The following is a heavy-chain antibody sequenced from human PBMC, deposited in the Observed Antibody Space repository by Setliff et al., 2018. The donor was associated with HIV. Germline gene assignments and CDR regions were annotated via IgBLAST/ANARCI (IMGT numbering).Heavy chain of an antibody. V-gene: IGHV4-61*09. D-gene: IGHD3-16*01. CDR1: GDSITSCTYY. J-gene: IGHJ4*02. Sequence: PSETLSLTCTVSGDSITSCTYYWSWIRQPAGMRLEWIGHISTSGTTNYNPSLKSRVTISADTSKSQFSLKLTSVTAADTAAYFCARVSTDYVWGSFLSSGPYYFDFWGQGALVTVSS. CDR2: ISTSGTT. CDR3: ARVSTDYVWGSFLSSGPYYFDF.